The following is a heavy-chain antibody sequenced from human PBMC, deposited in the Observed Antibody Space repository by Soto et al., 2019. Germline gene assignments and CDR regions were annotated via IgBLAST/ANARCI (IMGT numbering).Heavy chain of an antibody. CDR3: ARRYGSAFDI. CDR1: GGSISSYY. CDR2: IYYSGST. V-gene: IGHV4-59*01. D-gene: IGHD3-10*01. J-gene: IGHJ3*02. Sequence: SETLSLTCTVSGGSISSYYWSWIRQPPGKGLEWIGYIYYSGSTNYNPSHKSRVTISVDTSKNQFSLKLSSVTAADTAVYYCARRYGSAFDIWGQGTMVTVS.